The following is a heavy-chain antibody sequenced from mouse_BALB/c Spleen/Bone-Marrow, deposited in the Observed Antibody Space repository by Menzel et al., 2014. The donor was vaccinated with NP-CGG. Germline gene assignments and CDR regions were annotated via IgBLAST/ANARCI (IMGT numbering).Heavy chain of an antibody. Sequence: VKLVESGPQLVRPGASVKISCKASGYSFTSYWMHWVKQRPGQGLEWIGMIDPSDSETKLNQKFKDKATLTVDKSSSTAYLQLSSPTSEDPAVYYCARRDNAPFAYWGQGTLVTVSA. V-gene: IGHV1S126*01. D-gene: IGHD1-3*01. CDR3: ARRDNAPFAY. J-gene: IGHJ3*01. CDR2: IDPSDSET. CDR1: GYSFTSYW.